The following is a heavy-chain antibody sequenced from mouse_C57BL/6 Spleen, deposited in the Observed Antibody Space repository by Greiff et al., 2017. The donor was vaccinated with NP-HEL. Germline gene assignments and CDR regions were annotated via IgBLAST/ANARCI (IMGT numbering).Heavy chain of an antibody. CDR3: ARGIYYGYGLDY. D-gene: IGHD2-2*01. V-gene: IGHV14-3*01. CDR2: IDPANGNT. Sequence: VQLKESVAELVRPGASVKLSCTASGFNIKNTYMHWVKQRPEQGLEWIGRIDPANGNTKYAPKFPGKATITADTSSNTAYLQLSSLTSEDTAIYYCARGIYYGYGLDYWGQGTTLTVSS. J-gene: IGHJ2*01. CDR1: GFNIKNTY.